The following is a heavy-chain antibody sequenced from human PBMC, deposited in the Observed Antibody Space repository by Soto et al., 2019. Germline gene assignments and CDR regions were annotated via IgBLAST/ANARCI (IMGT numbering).Heavy chain of an antibody. D-gene: IGHD3-3*01. V-gene: IGHV4-39*01. Sequence: TSETLSLTCTVSGGSISSSSYYWGWIRQPPGKGLEWIGSIYYSGSTYYNPSLKSRVTISVDTSKNQFSLKLSSVTAADTAVYYCARLSRVNNWFDPWGQGTLVTVSS. J-gene: IGHJ5*02. CDR2: IYYSGST. CDR3: ARLSRVNNWFDP. CDR1: GGSISSSSYY.